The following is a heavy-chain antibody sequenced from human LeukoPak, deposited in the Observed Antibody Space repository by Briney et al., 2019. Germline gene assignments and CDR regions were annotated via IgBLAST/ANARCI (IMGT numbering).Heavy chain of an antibody. CDR1: GYTLTELS. D-gene: IGHD1-26*01. CDR2: FDPEDGET. V-gene: IGHV1-24*01. Sequence: ASVKVSCKVSGYTLTELSMHWVRQAPGKGLEWMGGFDPEDGETIYAQKFQGRVTMTEVTSTDTAYMELSSLRSEDTAVYYCATLQWELLDYWGQGTLVTVSS. CDR3: ATLQWELLDY. J-gene: IGHJ4*02.